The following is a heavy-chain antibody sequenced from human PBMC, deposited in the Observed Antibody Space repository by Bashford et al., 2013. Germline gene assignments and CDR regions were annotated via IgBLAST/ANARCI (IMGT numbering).Heavy chain of an antibody. CDR1: GGTFSSYA. V-gene: IGHV1-69*13. D-gene: IGHD6-6*01. CDR3: ARDRGIAARNYYYYMDV. CDR2: IIPIFGTA. Sequence: SVKVSCKASGGTFSSYAISWVRQAPGQGLEWMGGIIPIFGTANYAQKFQGRVTITADESTSTAYMELSSLRSEDTAVYYCARDRGIAARNYYYYMDVWGQGTTVTVSS. J-gene: IGHJ6*03.